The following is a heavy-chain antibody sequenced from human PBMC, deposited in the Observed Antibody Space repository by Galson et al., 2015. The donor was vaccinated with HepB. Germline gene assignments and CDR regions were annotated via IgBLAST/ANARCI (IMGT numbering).Heavy chain of an antibody. Sequence: SLRLSCAAPGFTFSYYAMSWVRQAPGKGLEWVSAITPSGDNTYSADSMKGRFTISRDNSKNTLFLQMNSLRADDTAIYFCAKVFPEKTDGWYRQALYYFDSWGHGTRVTVSS. J-gene: IGHJ5*01. CDR1: GFTFSYYA. V-gene: IGHV3-23*01. D-gene: IGHD6-19*01. CDR3: AKVFPEKTDGWYRQALYYFDS. CDR2: ITPSGDNT.